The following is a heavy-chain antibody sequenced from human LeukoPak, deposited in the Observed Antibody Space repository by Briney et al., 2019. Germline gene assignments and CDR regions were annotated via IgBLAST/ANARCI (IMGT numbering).Heavy chain of an antibody. J-gene: IGHJ4*02. CDR3: AKDQNVVVVAVGY. CDR2: ISGSGGST. Sequence: PGGSLRLSCAASGFTFSSYAMSWVRQAPGKGLEWVSSISGSGGSTYYADSVKGRFTISRDNSKDTLYLQMNSLRAEDTAVYYCAKDQNVVVVAVGYWGQGTLVTVSS. D-gene: IGHD2-15*01. CDR1: GFTFSSYA. V-gene: IGHV3-23*01.